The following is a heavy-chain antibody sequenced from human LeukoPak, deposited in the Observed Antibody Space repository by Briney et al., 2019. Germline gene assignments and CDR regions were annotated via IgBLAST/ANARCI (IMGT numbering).Heavy chain of an antibody. CDR3: TTDRGALTN. Sequence: PGGSLRLSCATSGFTFSDAWMSWVRQAPGEGLEWVGRIQGKTDGGPPDYAAPVKGRFTISRDDSKNTLYLQMNSLKAGDTAVYYCTTDRGALTNWGPGTLVTVSS. J-gene: IGHJ4*02. D-gene: IGHD3-10*01. V-gene: IGHV3-15*01. CDR1: GFTFSDAW. CDR2: IQGKTDGGPP.